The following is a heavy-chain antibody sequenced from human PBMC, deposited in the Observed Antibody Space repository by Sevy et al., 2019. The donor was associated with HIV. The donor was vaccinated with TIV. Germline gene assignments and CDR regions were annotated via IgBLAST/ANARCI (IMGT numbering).Heavy chain of an antibody. J-gene: IGHJ6*02. CDR1: GFTFSSYA. Sequence: GGSLRLSCAASGFTFSSYAMSWVRQAPGKGLEWVSAISGSGGSTYYADSVKGRFTISRDNSKNTLYLQMNSLRAEDTAVYYCAKSDSNYQTYYHGMDVWGQGTTVTVSS. V-gene: IGHV3-23*01. CDR2: ISGSGGST. D-gene: IGHD4-4*01. CDR3: AKSDSNYQTYYHGMDV.